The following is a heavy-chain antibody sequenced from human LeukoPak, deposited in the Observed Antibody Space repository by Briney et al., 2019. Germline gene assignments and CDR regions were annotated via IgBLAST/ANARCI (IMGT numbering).Heavy chain of an antibody. V-gene: IGHV3-30*18. D-gene: IGHD3-10*01. Sequence: GRSLRLPCAASGFTFSSYGMHWVRQAPGKGLEWVAVISCDGSNKYYADSVKGRFTISRDNSKNTLYLQMNSLRAEDTAVYYCAKNTYYDTGTYYFDYWGQGTLVTVSS. CDR3: AKNTYYDTGTYYFDY. CDR2: ISCDGSNK. J-gene: IGHJ4*02. CDR1: GFTFSSYG.